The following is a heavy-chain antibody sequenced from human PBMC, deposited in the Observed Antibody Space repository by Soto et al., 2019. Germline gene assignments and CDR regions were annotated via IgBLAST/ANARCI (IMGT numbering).Heavy chain of an antibody. D-gene: IGHD2-15*01. CDR1: GGSISSSGYY. V-gene: IGHV4-39*07. Sequence: PSETLSLTCTVSGGSISSSGYYWGWIRQPPGKGLEWIGSIYYSGSTYYNPSLKSRVTISVDTSKNQFSLKLSSVTAADTAVYYCARVVGSHRAGYFDYWGQGTLVTVSS. CDR3: ARVVGSHRAGYFDY. J-gene: IGHJ4*02. CDR2: IYYSGST.